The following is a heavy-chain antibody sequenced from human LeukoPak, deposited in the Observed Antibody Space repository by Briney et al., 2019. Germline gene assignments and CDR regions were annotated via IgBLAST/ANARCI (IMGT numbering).Heavy chain of an antibody. Sequence: SETLSLTCTVSGASVNDYYWTWIRQTPGKGLEWIGYVHYSGSSDFNPSLKSRVTTSLASTENQLSLKVTSVTAADTAVYYCARGGWSLDFWGQGTLVTVSS. CDR1: GASVNDYY. CDR3: ARGGWSLDF. CDR2: VHYSGSS. J-gene: IGHJ4*02. V-gene: IGHV4-59*02.